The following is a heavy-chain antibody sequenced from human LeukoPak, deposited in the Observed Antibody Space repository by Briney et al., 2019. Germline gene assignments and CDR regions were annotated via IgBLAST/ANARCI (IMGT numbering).Heavy chain of an antibody. CDR3: ARSVIRAAPAGFSSGGSCYAHFDY. CDR1: GFTLSSHA. Sequence: GGSLRLSCAASGFTLSSHAKHWVRQAPGKGLEWVAVISYDGSNKYYADSVKGRFTISRDNSKNTLYLQMNSLRDNDTAAYYCARSVIRAAPAGFSSGGSCYAHFDYWGQGTLVTVSS. V-gene: IGHV3-30*04. D-gene: IGHD2-15*01. J-gene: IGHJ4*02. CDR2: ISYDGSNK.